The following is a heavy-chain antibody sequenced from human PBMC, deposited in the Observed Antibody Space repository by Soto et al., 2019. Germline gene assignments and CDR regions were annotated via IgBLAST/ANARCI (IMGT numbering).Heavy chain of an antibody. J-gene: IGHJ6*02. CDR3: AKVEYSSSSSGWGRYYYYGMDV. D-gene: IGHD6-6*01. Sequence: GGSLRLSCAASGFTFSSYAMSWVRQAPGKGLEWVSAISGSGGSTYYADSVKGRFTISRDNSKNTLYLQMNSLRAEDTAVYYCAKVEYSSSSSGWGRYYYYGMDVWGQGTTVTVSS. CDR2: ISGSGGST. V-gene: IGHV3-23*01. CDR1: GFTFSSYA.